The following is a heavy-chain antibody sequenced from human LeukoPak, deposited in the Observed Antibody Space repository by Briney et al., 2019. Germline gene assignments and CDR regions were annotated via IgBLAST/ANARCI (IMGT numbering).Heavy chain of an antibody. CDR2: IRREANTYAT. CDR3: TRQLGELLSGTLYYYYLDV. Sequence: GGSLRLSCAASGFTFSGSAMHWVRQASGKGLEWVGHIRREANTYATSYAASLKGRFTISRDDSKNTAYLQVNSLKTEDTAVYYCTRQLGELLSGTLYYYYLDVWGKGTTVTVSS. CDR1: GFTFSGSA. J-gene: IGHJ6*03. D-gene: IGHD3-10*01. V-gene: IGHV3-73*01.